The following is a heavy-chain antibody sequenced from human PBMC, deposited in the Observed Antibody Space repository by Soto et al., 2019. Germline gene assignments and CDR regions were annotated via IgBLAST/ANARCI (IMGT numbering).Heavy chain of an antibody. V-gene: IGHV4-34*01. CDR2: INHTGST. D-gene: IGHD3-3*01. CDR3: ARGGTRITIFGVGSGYYYCMDV. J-gene: IGHJ6*03. Sequence: QVQLQQCGAGLLKPSETLSLTCAVYGGSFSGYYWSWIRQPPGKGLEWIGAINHTGSTNYNPSLKSRVTISVDTSKNQFALKLSSVTAADTAVYYCARGGTRITIFGVGSGYYYCMDVWGKGTTVTVSS. CDR1: GGSFSGYY.